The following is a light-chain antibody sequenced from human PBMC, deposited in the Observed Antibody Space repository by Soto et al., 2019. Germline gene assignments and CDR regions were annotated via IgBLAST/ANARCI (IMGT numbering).Light chain of an antibody. CDR3: SSYARSNTLV. CDR1: SSDVGGYNY. Sequence: QSVLTQPPSASGSPGQSVTISCTGTSSDVGGYNYVSWYQQHPGKAPKLMIYEVSKRPSGVPDRFSGSKSGNTASLTVSGLQAEDEADYYCSSYARSNTLVFGGVTKLTVL. CDR2: EVS. V-gene: IGLV2-8*01. J-gene: IGLJ2*01.